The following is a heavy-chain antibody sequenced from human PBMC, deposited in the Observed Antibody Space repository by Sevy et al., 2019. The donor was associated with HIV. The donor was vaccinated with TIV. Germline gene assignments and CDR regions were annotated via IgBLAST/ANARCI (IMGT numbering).Heavy chain of an antibody. J-gene: IGHJ4*02. CDR3: ARDGIVIVPAAVAVTGYFDY. CDR1: RFSFSNYG. V-gene: IGHV3-33*01. Sequence: GGSLRLSCAASRFSFSNYGMHWVRQAPGKGLEWVAVIWYDGSNKYYSDSVKGRFTISRDNSKNTLYLQMHSLRAEDTAVYYCARDGIVIVPAAVAVTGYFDYWGQGTLVTVSS. CDR2: IWYDGSNK. D-gene: IGHD2-2*01.